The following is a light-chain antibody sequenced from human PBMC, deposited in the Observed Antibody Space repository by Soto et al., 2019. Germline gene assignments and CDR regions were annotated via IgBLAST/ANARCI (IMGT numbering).Light chain of an antibody. Sequence: TQPPTTLSLAAGERATVPRRASQSVSSDLVWYQQKPGQAPRLLIYGASTRATGIPARFSGSGSGTEFTLTISSLQSEDFAVYYCQEYNNWPPLTVGGGTKVDIK. CDR2: GAS. CDR1: QSVSSD. CDR3: QEYNNWPPLT. J-gene: IGKJ4*01. V-gene: IGKV3-15*01.